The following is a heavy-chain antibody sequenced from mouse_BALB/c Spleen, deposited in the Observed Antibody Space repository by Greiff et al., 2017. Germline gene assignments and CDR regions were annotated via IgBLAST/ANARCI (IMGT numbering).Heavy chain of an antibody. CDR2: ISSGGGST. CDR3: ARQDYGYWYFDV. J-gene: IGHJ1*01. V-gene: IGHV5-12-1*01. CDR1: GFAFSSYD. D-gene: IGHD1-1*01. Sequence: DVKLVESGGGLVKPGGSLKLSCAASGFAFSSYDMSWVRQTPEKRLEWVAYISSGGGSTYYPDTVKGRFTISRDNAKNTLYLQMSSLKSEDTAMYYCARQDYGYWYFDVWGAGTTVTVSS.